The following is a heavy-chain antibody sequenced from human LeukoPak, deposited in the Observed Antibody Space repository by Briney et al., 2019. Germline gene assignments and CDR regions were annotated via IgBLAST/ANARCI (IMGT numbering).Heavy chain of an antibody. CDR2: ISNSGDAT. J-gene: IGHJ4*02. CDR3: AKAPPYKKYFDY. V-gene: IGHV3-23*01. CDR1: GFTFSSYW. Sequence: PGGSLRLSCAASGFTFSSYWMNWVRQAPGKGLEWVSTISNSGDATYYADSVKGRFTISRDNSKNTLYLQMNSLRAEDTAVYYCAKAPPYKKYFDYWGQGTLVTVSS. D-gene: IGHD1-1*01.